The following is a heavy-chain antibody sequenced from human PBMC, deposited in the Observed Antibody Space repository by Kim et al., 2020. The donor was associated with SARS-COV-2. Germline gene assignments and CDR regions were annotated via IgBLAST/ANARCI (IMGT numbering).Heavy chain of an antibody. Sequence: SETLSLTCTVSGGSISSGGYYWSWIRQHPGKGLEWIGYIYYSGSTYYNPSLKSRVTISVDTSKNQFSLKLSSVTAADTAVYYCARDTGYRWVRGVMTTDVPYYYYGMDVWGQGTTVTVSS. CDR2: IYYSGST. V-gene: IGHV4-31*03. CDR3: ARDTGYRWVRGVMTTDVPYYYYGMDV. CDR1: GGSISSGGYY. D-gene: IGHD3-10*01. J-gene: IGHJ6*02.